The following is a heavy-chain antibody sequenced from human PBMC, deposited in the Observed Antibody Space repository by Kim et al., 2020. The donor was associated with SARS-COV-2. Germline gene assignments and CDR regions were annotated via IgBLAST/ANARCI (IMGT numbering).Heavy chain of an antibody. D-gene: IGHD3-9*01. Sequence: GGSLRLSCAASGFTFSSYGMHWVRQAPGKGLEWVAVISYDGSNKYYADSVKGRFTISRDNSKNTLYLQMNSLRAEDTAVYYCAKARLAINVLRYFDNYYYGMDVWGQGTTVTVSS. V-gene: IGHV3-30*18. J-gene: IGHJ6*02. CDR1: GFTFSSYG. CDR3: AKARLAINVLRYFDNYYYGMDV. CDR2: ISYDGSNK.